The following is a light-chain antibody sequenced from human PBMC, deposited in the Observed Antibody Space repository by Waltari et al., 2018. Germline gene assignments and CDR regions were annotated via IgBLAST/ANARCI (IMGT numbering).Light chain of an antibody. CDR3: QQRGNWPPT. Sequence: EIVLTQSPATLSLSPGERATLSCRASQSVSSYLAWYQQKPDQAPRLLIYDAFNRASGVPARFSGSGSGTDFTLTISSLEPEDFVVYYCQQRGNWPPTFGGGTRVEIK. CDR2: DAF. V-gene: IGKV3-11*01. J-gene: IGKJ4*01. CDR1: QSVSSY.